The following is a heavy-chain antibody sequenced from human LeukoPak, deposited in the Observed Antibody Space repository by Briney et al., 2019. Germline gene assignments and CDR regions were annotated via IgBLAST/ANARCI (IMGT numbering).Heavy chain of an antibody. CDR2: IWYDGSNK. J-gene: IGHJ1*01. CDR1: GFTFSSYG. V-gene: IGHV3-33*01. D-gene: IGHD6-13*01. Sequence: GGSLRLSCAASGFTFSSYGMHWVRQAPGKGLEWVAVIWYDGSNKYYADSVKGRFTISRDNSKNTLYLQMNSLRAEDTAVYYCARDIYSSSSSVQHWGQGTLVTVSS. CDR3: ARDIYSSSSSVQH.